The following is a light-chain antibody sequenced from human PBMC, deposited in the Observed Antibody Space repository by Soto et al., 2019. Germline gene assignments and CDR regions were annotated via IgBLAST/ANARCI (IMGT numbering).Light chain of an antibody. Sequence: EIVLTQSPAILSVSPGERATLSCRASQSISRSLAWYQQKPGQAPRLLISDASTRATGIPTRFSGSGSGTEVSLTISRLPFADFALYYCHQYNSWPPGTFGQGTKVEIK. CDR1: QSISRS. V-gene: IGKV3-15*01. CDR2: DAS. CDR3: HQYNSWPPGT. J-gene: IGKJ2*01.